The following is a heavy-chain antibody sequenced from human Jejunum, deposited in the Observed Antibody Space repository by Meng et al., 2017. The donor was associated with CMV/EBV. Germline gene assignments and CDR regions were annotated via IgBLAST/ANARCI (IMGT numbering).Heavy chain of an antibody. Sequence: QAQLAQSGGEVKKPGASVTVSCNASGYTFTNYGITWVRQAPGQGLEWMGWISAYNGNTNYAQTLQGRVTMTTDTSTSTAYMELGSLRSDDTAVYYCARVEVGITSVDYWGQGTLVTVSS. CDR2: ISAYNGNT. CDR1: GYTFTNYG. J-gene: IGHJ4*02. V-gene: IGHV1-18*01. D-gene: IGHD1-26*01. CDR3: ARVEVGITSVDY.